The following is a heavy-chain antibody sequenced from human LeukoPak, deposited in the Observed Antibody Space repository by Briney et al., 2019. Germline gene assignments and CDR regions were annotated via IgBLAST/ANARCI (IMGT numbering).Heavy chain of an antibody. CDR2: ISGSGGST. D-gene: IGHD2-21*02. J-gene: IGHJ4*02. CDR1: GFTFSSYA. CDR3: AKAGYAYCGGDCSIYFDY. V-gene: IGHV3-23*01. Sequence: GGSLRLSCAASGFTFSSYAMSWVRQAPGKGLEWVSAISGSGGSTYYADSVKGGFTISRDNSKNTLYLQMNSLRAEDTAVYYCAKAGYAYCGGDCSIYFDYWGQGTLVTVSS.